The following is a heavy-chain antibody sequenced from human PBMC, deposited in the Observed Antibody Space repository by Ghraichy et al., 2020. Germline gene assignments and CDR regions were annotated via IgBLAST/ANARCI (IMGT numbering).Heavy chain of an antibody. V-gene: IGHV5-51*01. J-gene: IGHJ6*02. Sequence: GESLNISCKGSGYSFTSYWIGWVRQMPGKGLEWMGIIYPGDSDTRYSPSFQGQVTISADKSISTAYLQWSSLKASDTAMYYCARQGAPSGYSPVYYGMDVWGQGTTVTVSS. CDR2: IYPGDSDT. CDR3: ARQGAPSGYSPVYYGMDV. D-gene: IGHD5-18*01. CDR1: GYSFTSYW.